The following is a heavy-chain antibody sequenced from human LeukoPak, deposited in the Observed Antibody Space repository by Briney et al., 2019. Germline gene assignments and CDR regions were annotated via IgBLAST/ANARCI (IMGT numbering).Heavy chain of an antibody. CDR1: GYSISSGYY. CDR2: IYHSGST. CDR3: ARSPTYYYDSSGPKYFDY. Sequence: SETLSLTCTVSGYSISSGYYWGWIRQPPGKGLEWIGSIYHSGSTYYNPSLKSRVTISVDTSKNQFSLKLSSVTAADTAVYYCARSPTYYYDSSGPKYFDYWGQGTLVTVSS. J-gene: IGHJ4*02. V-gene: IGHV4-38-2*02. D-gene: IGHD3-22*01.